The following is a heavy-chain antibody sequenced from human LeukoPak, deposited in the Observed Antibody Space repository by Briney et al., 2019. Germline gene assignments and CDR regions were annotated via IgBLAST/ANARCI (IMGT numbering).Heavy chain of an antibody. D-gene: IGHD6-13*01. V-gene: IGHV4-4*07. CDR1: DGSISSYY. CDR2: IYPSGST. J-gene: IGHJ6*02. CDR3: ARTSSNSWSYGMDV. Sequence: PSETLSLTCTVSDGSISSYYWSWTRQPAGKGLEWIGRIYPSGSTNYNPSLKSRVTMSVDTSKNQFSLKLSSVTAADTAVYYCARTSSNSWSYGMDVWGQGTTVTVSS.